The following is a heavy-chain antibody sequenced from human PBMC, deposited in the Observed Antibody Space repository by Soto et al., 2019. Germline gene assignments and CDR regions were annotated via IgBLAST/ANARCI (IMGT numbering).Heavy chain of an antibody. J-gene: IGHJ4*02. CDR3: ARDKITRLFDY. CDR2: IYYSGRT. Sequence: SETLSLTCTVSGGSVRSSTYYWGWIRQAPGKGLEWIASIYYSGRTHNNPALKSRVTISVDTYTNQFSLKLNSVTAADTAVYYCARDKITRLFDYWGQGTLVTVSS. V-gene: IGHV4-39*02. CDR1: GGSVRSSTYY. D-gene: IGHD3-10*01.